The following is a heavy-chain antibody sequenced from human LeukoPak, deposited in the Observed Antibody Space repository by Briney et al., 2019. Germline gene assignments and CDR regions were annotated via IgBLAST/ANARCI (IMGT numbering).Heavy chain of an antibody. D-gene: IGHD1-1*01. CDR1: GGSISSSNW. CDR2: IYHSGST. V-gene: IGHV4-4*02. J-gene: IGHJ6*02. Sequence: SETLSLTCAVSGGSISSSNWWSWVRQPPGKGLEWIGEIYHSGSTNYNPSLKSRVTISVDKSKNQFSLKLSSVTAADPAVYYCASTNWPRDYYGMDVWGQGTTVTVSS. CDR3: ASTNWPRDYYGMDV.